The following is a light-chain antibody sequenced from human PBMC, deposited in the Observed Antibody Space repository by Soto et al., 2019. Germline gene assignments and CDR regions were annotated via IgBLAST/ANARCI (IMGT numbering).Light chain of an antibody. CDR1: QSIRSW. J-gene: IGKJ1*01. Sequence: DIQMTQSPSTLSASVGDGVTITCRASQSIRSWLAWYQQRPGKAPKVLIYDASSLESGVPSRFSGSGSGTEFTLTISSLQPDDFATYYCQQYDNWPWTFGQGTKVDIK. V-gene: IGKV1-5*01. CDR2: DAS. CDR3: QQYDNWPWT.